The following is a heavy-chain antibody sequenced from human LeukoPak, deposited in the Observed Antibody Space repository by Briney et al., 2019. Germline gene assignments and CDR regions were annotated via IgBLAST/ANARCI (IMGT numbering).Heavy chain of an antibody. Sequence: SETLSLTCTVSGDSVSGYHWSWIRQPAGRGLEWVGHFYTRGTNNYNPSLKSRVSMSVDTSKNQFSLRLSSVTAADTGVYYCARDKGPYWYFDLWGRGTLVTVSS. CDR3: ARDKGPYWYFDL. V-gene: IGHV4-4*07. J-gene: IGHJ2*01. CDR1: GDSVSGYH. CDR2: FYTRGTN.